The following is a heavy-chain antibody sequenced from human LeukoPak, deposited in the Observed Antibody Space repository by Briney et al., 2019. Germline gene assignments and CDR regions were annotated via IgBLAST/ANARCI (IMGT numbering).Heavy chain of an antibody. V-gene: IGHV4-59*01. J-gene: IGHJ6*03. CDR3: ARGVGELLSYYYHYYMDV. D-gene: IGHD3-10*01. CDR2: ISYPGST. Sequence: PSETLSLTCTVSGGSISSYYWSWIRQPPGKGLDWIGYISYPGSTNYNPSLNSRVTISIDTSKNQFSLKLSSVTAADTAVYYCARGVGELLSYYYHYYMDVWGKGTTVTISS. CDR1: GGSISSYY.